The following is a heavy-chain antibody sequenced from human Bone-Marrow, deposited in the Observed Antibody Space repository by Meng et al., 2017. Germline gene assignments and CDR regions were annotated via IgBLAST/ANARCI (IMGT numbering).Heavy chain of an antibody. J-gene: IGHJ1*01. CDR2: INHSGST. V-gene: IGHV4-39*07. CDR1: GGSVSSGSYY. Sequence: SETLSLTCTVSGGSVSSGSYYWSWIRQPPGKGLEWIGEINHSGSTNYNPSLKSRVTISVDTSKNQFSLKLSSVTAADMAVYYCARSYCGGDCTFQHWGQGTLVTVSS. CDR3: ARSYCGGDCTFQH. D-gene: IGHD2-21*02.